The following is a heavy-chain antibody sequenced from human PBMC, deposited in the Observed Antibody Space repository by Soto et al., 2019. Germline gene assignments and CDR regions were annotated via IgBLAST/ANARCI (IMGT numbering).Heavy chain of an antibody. J-gene: IGHJ4*02. V-gene: IGHV3-30*18. CDR2: ILHDGSNE. D-gene: IGHD3-3*01. CDR3: AKDCWSQGSGVVIIQPFDY. CDR1: GFTFNTYG. Sequence: GGSLRLSCAASGFTFNTYGMHWVRQAPGKGLEWVALILHDGSNEYYADSVKGRFTISRDNSRNTLYLQMNSLRGEDTAVYYCAKDCWSQGSGVVIIQPFDYWGQGALVTVSS.